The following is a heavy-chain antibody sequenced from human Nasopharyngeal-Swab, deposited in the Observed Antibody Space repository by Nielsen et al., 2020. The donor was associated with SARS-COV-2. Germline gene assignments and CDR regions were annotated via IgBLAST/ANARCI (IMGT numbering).Heavy chain of an antibody. D-gene: IGHD3-22*01. CDR1: GFTFSSYS. V-gene: IGHV3-21*01. CDR3: ARAAEYYYDSRALDGMDV. CDR2: ISSSRSYI. Sequence: ETLSLTCAASGFTFSSYSMNWVRQAPGKGLEWVSSISSSRSYIYYADSVKGRFTISRDNAKNSLYLQMNSLRAEDTAVYYCARAAEYYYDSRALDGMDVWGQGTTVTVSS. J-gene: IGHJ6*02.